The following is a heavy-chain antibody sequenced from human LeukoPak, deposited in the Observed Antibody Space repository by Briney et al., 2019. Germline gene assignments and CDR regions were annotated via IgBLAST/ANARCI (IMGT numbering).Heavy chain of an antibody. Sequence: HSGGSLRLSCAASGIALNTNDMNWVSQAPGKGLEWVSIIYPWGSAFYTDSVKGRFTVTRDESKNMMFLQMNTLRPDDTAMYYCVRQGGGDNWRGGQGALVTVSS. CDR1: GIALNTND. CDR3: VRQGGGDNWR. J-gene: IGHJ4*01. D-gene: IGHD1-20*01. CDR2: IYPWGSA. V-gene: IGHV3-66*02.